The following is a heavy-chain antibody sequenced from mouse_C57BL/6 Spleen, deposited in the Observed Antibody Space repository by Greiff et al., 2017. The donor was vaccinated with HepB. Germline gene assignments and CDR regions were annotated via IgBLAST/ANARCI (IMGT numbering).Heavy chain of an antibody. CDR2: INPNNGGT. CDR1: GYTFTDYN. CDR3: ALKTTQARGFDD. V-gene: IGHV1-22*01. D-gene: IGHD3-2*02. J-gene: IGHJ2*01. Sequence: EVQLQQSGPELVKPGASVKMSCKASGYTFTDYNMHWVKQSHGKSLEWIGYINPNNGGTSYNQKFKGKATLTVNKSSSPAYMALRSLTSEESAVYYCALKTTQARGFDDWGKGTTLTVSS.